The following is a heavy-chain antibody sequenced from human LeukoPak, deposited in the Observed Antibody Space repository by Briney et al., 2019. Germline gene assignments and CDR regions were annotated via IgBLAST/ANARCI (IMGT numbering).Heavy chain of an antibody. CDR2: IKSKTDAGTT. CDR1: GFTFSNAW. D-gene: IGHD4-17*01. V-gene: IGHV3-15*01. Sequence: GGALRLSCAASGFTFSNAWISWVRQAPGKGLEWVGRIKSKTDAGTTDYAAPVKGRFTISRDDSKNTLYLQMNGLKTEDTAVYYCITVRLDYGDYVLNYWGQGTLVTVSS. CDR3: ITVRLDYGDYVLNY. J-gene: IGHJ4*02.